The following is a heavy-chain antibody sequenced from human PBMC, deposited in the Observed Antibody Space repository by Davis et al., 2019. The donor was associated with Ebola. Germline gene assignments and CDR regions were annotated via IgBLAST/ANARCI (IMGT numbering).Heavy chain of an antibody. D-gene: IGHD1-26*01. Sequence: GGSLRLSCAASGLTFSGSAMHWVRQASGKGLEWVGRIRSKANSYATAYAASVKGRFTISRDDSKNTAYLQMNSLKTEDTAVYYCTRAVGATDYWGQGTLVTVSS. CDR3: TRAVGATDY. J-gene: IGHJ4*02. V-gene: IGHV3-73*01. CDR1: GLTFSGSA. CDR2: IRSKANSYAT.